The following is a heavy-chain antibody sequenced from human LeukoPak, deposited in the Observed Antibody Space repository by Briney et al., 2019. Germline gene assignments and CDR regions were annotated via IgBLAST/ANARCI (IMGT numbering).Heavy chain of an antibody. D-gene: IGHD6-19*01. CDR1: GFSFGGSW. CDR2: IEQDEREI. J-gene: IGHJ2*01. V-gene: IGHV3-7*01. CDR3: ATCRGPGWPGWYFDV. Sequence: GGSLRLTCAASGFSFGGSWMSWLRQAPGKGGEGVANIEQDEREIFYADSVKGRFTIFRDNAKNSLYLQMNSLRVEDTAVYYCATCRGPGWPGWYFDVWGRGTLVTVSS.